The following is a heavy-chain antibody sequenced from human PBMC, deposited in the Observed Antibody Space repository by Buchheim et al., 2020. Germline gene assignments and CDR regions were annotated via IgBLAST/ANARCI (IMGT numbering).Heavy chain of an antibody. D-gene: IGHD3-3*01. CDR3: ARTESDFEYYYYYYGMDV. Sequence: QVQLVESGGGVVQPGRSLRLSCAASGFTFSSYAMHWVRQAPGKGLEWVAVISYDGSNKYYADSVKGRFTISRDNSKNTLYLQMNSLRAEDTAVYYCARTESDFEYYYYYYGMDVWGQGTT. CDR2: ISYDGSNK. CDR1: GFTFSSYA. J-gene: IGHJ6*02. V-gene: IGHV3-30-3*01.